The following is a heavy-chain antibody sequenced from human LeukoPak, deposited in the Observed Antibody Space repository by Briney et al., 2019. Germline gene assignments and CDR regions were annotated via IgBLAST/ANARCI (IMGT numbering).Heavy chain of an antibody. J-gene: IGHJ3*01. Sequence: PETLSLTCTVSGGSISPYYWSWIRQPAGKALEWIGRIYTSGSTNYNPSLKSRVALSIDTSKRQFSLKLSSVTAADTAVYYCARDGLVGTYDPFNLWGQGTMVTVSS. D-gene: IGHD1-26*01. V-gene: IGHV4-4*07. CDR3: ARDGLVGTYDPFNL. CDR1: GGSISPYY. CDR2: IYTSGST.